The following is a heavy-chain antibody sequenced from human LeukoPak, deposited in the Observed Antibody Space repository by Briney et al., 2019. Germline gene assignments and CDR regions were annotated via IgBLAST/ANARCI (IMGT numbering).Heavy chain of an antibody. V-gene: IGHV3-23*01. CDR1: GFTFSSYA. D-gene: IGHD1-26*01. Sequence: QTGGSLRLSCAASGFTFSSYAMSWVRQAPGKGLEWVSAISGSGGSTYYADSVKGRFTISRDNSKNTLYLQMNSLRAEDTAVYYCAKSRGVGAPSVRYFDYWGQGTLVTVSS. CDR3: AKSRGVGAPSVRYFDY. J-gene: IGHJ4*02. CDR2: ISGSGGST.